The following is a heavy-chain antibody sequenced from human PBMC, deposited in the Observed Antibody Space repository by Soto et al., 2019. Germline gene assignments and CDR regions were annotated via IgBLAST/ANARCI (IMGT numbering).Heavy chain of an antibody. Sequence: HVQLVQSGTEVKKPGASVRVSCMVSGDPFTTYYIHWVRQAPGQGLEWMGWIGPRSGGTVYEQKFKGRVTMTRDTSISTVYMDLSGLTSDDTALYYCATDDYGIFPYWGQGSLVTVSS. CDR2: IGPRSGGT. J-gene: IGHJ4*02. V-gene: IGHV1-2*02. CDR1: GDPFTTYY. D-gene: IGHD3-10*01. CDR3: ATDDYGIFPY.